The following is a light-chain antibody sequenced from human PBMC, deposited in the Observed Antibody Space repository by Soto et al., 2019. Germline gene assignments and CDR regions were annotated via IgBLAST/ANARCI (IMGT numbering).Light chain of an antibody. CDR2: DAS. CDR1: QAISNY. CDR3: QQFFDFPFT. Sequence: DIQMTQSPSSLSADVGDRVTITCQASQAISNYLSWFQQRPGRAPKLLISDASDLEAGVPSRFSGSGSGTDFTLTISSLQPEDFATYYCQQFFDFPFTFGQGTKLETK. V-gene: IGKV1-33*01. J-gene: IGKJ2*01.